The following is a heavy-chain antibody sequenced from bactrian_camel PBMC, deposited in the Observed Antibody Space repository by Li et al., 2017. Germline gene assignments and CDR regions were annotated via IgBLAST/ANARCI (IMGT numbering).Heavy chain of an antibody. V-gene: IGHV3S53*01. CDR2: IDSDGFT. J-gene: IGHJ4*01. Sequence: QVQLVESGGGSVQAGGSLRLSCTATGYKYDRHCMGWFRQAPGKEREGVAVIDSDGFTSYADSVKGRFTISRDSAENSVYLQMNNLKPDDTAVYYCAADRLACLGNTWSGESLKWNYWGLGTQVTVS. CDR3: AADRLACLGNTWSGESLKWNY. CDR1: GYKYDRHC. D-gene: IGHD1*01.